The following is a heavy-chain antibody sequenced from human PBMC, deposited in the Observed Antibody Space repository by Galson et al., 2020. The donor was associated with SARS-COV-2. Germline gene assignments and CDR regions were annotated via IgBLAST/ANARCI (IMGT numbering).Heavy chain of an antibody. V-gene: IGHV4-39*07. CDR3: ARDSETRWGLSYYYGMDV. J-gene: IGHJ6*02. Sequence: SQTLSLTCTVSGGSISSSSYYWGWIRQPPGKGLEWIGSIYYSGSTYYNPSLKSRVTISVDTSKNQFSMKLSSVTAADTAVYYCARDSETRWGLSYYYGMDVWGQGTTVTVSS. CDR2: IYYSGST. D-gene: IGHD7-27*01. CDR1: GGSISSSSYY.